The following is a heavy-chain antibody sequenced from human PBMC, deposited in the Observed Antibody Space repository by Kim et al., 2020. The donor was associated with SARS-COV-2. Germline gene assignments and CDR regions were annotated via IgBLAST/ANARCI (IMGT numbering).Heavy chain of an antibody. Sequence: GGSLRLSCAASGFTFSSYAMSWVRQAPGKGLEWVSAISGSGGSTYYADSVKGRFTISRDNSKNTLYLQMNSLRAEDTAVYYCAKTGWGNYYYGMDVWGQGTTVTVSS. J-gene: IGHJ6*02. CDR1: GFTFSSYA. CDR3: AKTGWGNYYYGMDV. CDR2: ISGSGGST. D-gene: IGHD3-16*01. V-gene: IGHV3-23*01.